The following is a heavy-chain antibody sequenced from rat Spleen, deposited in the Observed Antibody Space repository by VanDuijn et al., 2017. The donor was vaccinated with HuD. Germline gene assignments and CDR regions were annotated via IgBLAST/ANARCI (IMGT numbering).Heavy chain of an antibody. V-gene: IGHV2-30*01. CDR3: VRERHSYGVMDA. J-gene: IGHJ4*01. Sequence: QVQLKESGPGLVQPSQTLSLTCTVSGFSLTSYNVHWVRQPTGKGLEWMGVIWTTGNTEYNSGLKSRLHISRDTSQRQVFLKMNSLRTEDIATYYCVRERHSYGVMDAWGQGTSVTVSS. D-gene: IGHD1-12*01. CDR1: GFSLTSYN. CDR2: IWTTGNT.